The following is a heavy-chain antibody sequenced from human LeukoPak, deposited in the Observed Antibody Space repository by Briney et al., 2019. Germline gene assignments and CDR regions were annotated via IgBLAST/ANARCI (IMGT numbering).Heavy chain of an antibody. CDR2: INHSGST. CDR3: ARGAPYYFDY. V-gene: IGHV4-34*01. J-gene: IGHJ4*02. CDR1: GGSFSGYY. Sequence: SETVSLTCAVYGGSFSGYYWSWIRQPPGKGLEWIGEINHSGSTNYNPSLKSRVTISVDTSKNQFSLKLSSVTAADTAVYYCARGAPYYFDYWGQGTLVTVSS.